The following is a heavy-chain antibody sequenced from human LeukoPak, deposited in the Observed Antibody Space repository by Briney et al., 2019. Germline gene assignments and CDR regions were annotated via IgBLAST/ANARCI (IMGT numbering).Heavy chain of an antibody. CDR2: IYSGGST. CDR3: ARDPQRGEYSFDY. D-gene: IGHD3-16*01. V-gene: IGHV3-53*01. Sequence: AGGSLRLSCAASGFTVSSNYMSWVRQAPGKGLEWVSVIYSGGSTYYADSVKGRFTISRDNSKNTLYLQMNSLRAEDTAVYYCARDPQRGEYSFDYWGQGTLATDSS. J-gene: IGHJ4*02. CDR1: GFTVSSNY.